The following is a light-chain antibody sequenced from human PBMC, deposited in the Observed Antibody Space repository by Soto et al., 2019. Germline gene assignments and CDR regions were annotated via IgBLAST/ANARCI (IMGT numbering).Light chain of an antibody. Sequence: EIVMPPSPATLSVSPGERATLSCRASQSVSSNLAWYPQKPGQAPRLLIYGASTRATGIPARFSGSGSGTEFTLTISSLQSEDFAVYYCQQYNNWLWTFGQGTKVEIK. CDR1: QSVSSN. V-gene: IGKV3-15*01. CDR3: QQYNNWLWT. CDR2: GAS. J-gene: IGKJ1*01.